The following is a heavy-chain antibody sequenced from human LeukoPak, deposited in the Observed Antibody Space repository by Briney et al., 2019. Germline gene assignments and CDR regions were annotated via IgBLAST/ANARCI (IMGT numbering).Heavy chain of an antibody. CDR3: ARDPNGGYIGAFEF. D-gene: IGHD4-17*01. CDR1: GFIFSNYA. V-gene: IGHV3-23*01. Sequence: GGSLRVSCAASGFIFSNYAMIWVRQAPGKGLEWVAAIKGSGGGTEYADSVKGRFTISRDNSKNTLYLQMSSLRAEDTAVYYCARDPNGGYIGAFEFWGQGTMVTVSS. CDR2: IKGSGGGT. J-gene: IGHJ3*01.